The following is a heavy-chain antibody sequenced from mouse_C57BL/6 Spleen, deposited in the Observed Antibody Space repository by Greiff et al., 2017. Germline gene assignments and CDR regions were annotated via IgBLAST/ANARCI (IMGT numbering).Heavy chain of an antibody. CDR2: INPGSGDT. J-gene: IGHJ2*01. V-gene: IGHV1-54*01. CDR1: GYAFTNYL. D-gene: IGHD1-1*01. Sequence: QVQLKQSGAELVRPGTSVKVSCKASGYAFTNYLIEWVKQRPGQGLEWIGVINPGSGDTNYNEKFKGKATLTADKSSSTAYMQLSSLTSEDSAVYFCARKGYYGSSYYYDYWGQGTTLTVSS. CDR3: ARKGYYGSSYYYDY.